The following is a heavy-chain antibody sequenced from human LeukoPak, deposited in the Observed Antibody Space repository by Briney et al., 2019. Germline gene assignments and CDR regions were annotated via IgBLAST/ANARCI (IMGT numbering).Heavy chain of an antibody. CDR1: GYTLTELS. J-gene: IGHJ5*02. Sequence: ASVKVSCKVSGYTLTELSMHWVRQAPGKGLEWMGGFDPEDGETIYAQKFQGRVTMTEDTSTDTAYMELSSLRSEDTPVYYCATDRPRTHYATGQEGFDPWGQGTLVTVSS. D-gene: IGHD2-8*01. V-gene: IGHV1-24*01. CDR3: ATDRPRTHYATGQEGFDP. CDR2: FDPEDGET.